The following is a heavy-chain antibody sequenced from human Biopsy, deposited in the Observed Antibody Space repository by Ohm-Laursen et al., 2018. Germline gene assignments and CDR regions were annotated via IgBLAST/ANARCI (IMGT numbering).Heavy chain of an antibody. V-gene: IGHV1-24*01. CDR1: GYTLNELS. Sequence: GASVKVSCKVSGYTLNELSMHWVRQVPGKGLEWMGGFAPENGRIVYSQKFQGRVIMTEDTSTSTAYMEVWRLRSDDTAVYYCAADINVWNVNYWGQGTQVIVSS. D-gene: IGHD1-1*01. CDR2: FAPENGRI. J-gene: IGHJ4*02. CDR3: AADINVWNVNY.